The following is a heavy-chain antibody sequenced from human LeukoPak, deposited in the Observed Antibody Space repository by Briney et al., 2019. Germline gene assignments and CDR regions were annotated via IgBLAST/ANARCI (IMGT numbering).Heavy chain of an antibody. D-gene: IGHD1-26*01. Sequence: GGSLRLSCAASGFTFSSYSMNWVRQAPGKGLEWVSSISSSSSYIYYADSVKGRFTISRDNAKNSLYLQMNSLRAEDTAVYYCARGSGSYYSDWWGQGTLVTVSS. J-gene: IGHJ4*02. CDR3: ARGSGSYYSDW. V-gene: IGHV3-21*01. CDR1: GFTFSSYS. CDR2: ISSSSSYI.